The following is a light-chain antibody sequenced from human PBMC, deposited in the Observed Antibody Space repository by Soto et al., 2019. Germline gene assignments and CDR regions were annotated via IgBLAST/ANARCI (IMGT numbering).Light chain of an antibody. J-gene: IGKJ1*01. Sequence: IQMAHSPSTLAASVGDRFTMTFRASQSIGTCLAWYQQKPVKAPKLLIYDASSLQSVVPSRFSGSGSGREFTLTISSLQPDDFASYSCQQHDTYWTFGQGTKVDIK. V-gene: IGKV1-5*01. CDR3: QQHDTYWT. CDR2: DAS. CDR1: QSIGTC.